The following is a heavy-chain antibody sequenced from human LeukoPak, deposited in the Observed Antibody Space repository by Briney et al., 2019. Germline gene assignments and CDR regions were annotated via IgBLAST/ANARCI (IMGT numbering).Heavy chain of an antibody. D-gene: IGHD2-8*01. CDR2: IYSGGST. CDR1: GFTFGSYG. V-gene: IGHV3-NL1*01. Sequence: PGGSLRLSCAASGFTFGSYGMHWVRQAPGKGLEWVSVIYSGGSTYYADSVKGRFTISRDNSKNTLYLQMNSLRAEDTAVYYCASMYFSQYLQHWGQGTLVAVSS. CDR3: ASMYFSQYLQH. J-gene: IGHJ1*01.